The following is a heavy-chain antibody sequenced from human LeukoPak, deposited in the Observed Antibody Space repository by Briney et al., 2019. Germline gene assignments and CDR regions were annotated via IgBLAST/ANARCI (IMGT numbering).Heavy chain of an antibody. Sequence: GGSLRLSCAASGFTFSSYAMSWVRQAPGKGLEWVSAISGSGGSTYYADSVKGRFTISRDNSKNTLYLQMNSLRAEDTAVYYCAKQPSNYYDSTWFDPWGQGTLVTVSS. CDR3: AKQPSNYYDSTWFDP. CDR1: GFTFSSYA. D-gene: IGHD3-22*01. V-gene: IGHV3-23*01. J-gene: IGHJ5*02. CDR2: ISGSGGST.